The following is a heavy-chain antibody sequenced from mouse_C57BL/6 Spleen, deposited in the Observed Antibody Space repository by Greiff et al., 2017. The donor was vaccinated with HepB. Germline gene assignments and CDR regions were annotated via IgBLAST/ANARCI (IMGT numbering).Heavy chain of an antibody. CDR1: GYTFTDYY. D-gene: IGHD1-1*01. CDR2: INPNNGGT. Sequence: VQLQQSGPELVKPGASVKISCKASGYTFTDYYMNWVKQSHGKSLEWIGDINPNNGGTSYNPKFKGKATLTVDKSSSTAYMELRSLTSEDSAVYYCARWVITTVVALNWYFDVWGTGTTVTVSS. J-gene: IGHJ1*03. CDR3: ARWVITTVVALNWYFDV. V-gene: IGHV1-26*01.